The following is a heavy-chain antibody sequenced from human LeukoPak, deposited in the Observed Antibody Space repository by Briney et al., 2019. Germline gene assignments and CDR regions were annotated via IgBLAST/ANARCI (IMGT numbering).Heavy chain of an antibody. CDR3: AKGAKRWLQSYYYYYMDV. J-gene: IGHJ6*03. Sequence: GGSLRLSCAASGFTFSSYAMSWVRQAPGKGLEWASAISGSGGSTYYADSVKGRFTISRDNSKNTLYLQMNSLRAEDTAVYYCAKGAKRWLQSYYYYYMDVWGKGTTVTVSS. CDR1: GFTFSSYA. D-gene: IGHD5-24*01. CDR2: ISGSGGST. V-gene: IGHV3-23*01.